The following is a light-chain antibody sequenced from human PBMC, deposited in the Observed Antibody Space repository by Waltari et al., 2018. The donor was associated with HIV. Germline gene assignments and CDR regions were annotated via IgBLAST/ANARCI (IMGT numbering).Light chain of an antibody. V-gene: IGKV1-5*03. CDR1: QSISSW. CDR2: KAS. J-gene: IGKJ2*02. Sequence: DIQMTQSTSTLSASVGDRVTITCRASQSISSWLAWYQMKPGKAPKLLIYKASSLESGVSSRFSGSGSGTEFTLTISSLQPDDFATYYCQYYNTYSRTFGQGTTVEL. CDR3: QYYNTYSRT.